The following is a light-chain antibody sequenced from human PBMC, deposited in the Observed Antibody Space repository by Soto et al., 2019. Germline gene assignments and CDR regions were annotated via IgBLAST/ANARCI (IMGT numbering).Light chain of an antibody. CDR2: DAS. V-gene: IGKV1-5*01. CDR3: QQYNSYSGT. J-gene: IGKJ1*01. Sequence: DIQMTQSPSTLSASVGDSVTITCRASQSISSWLAWYQQKPGKAPKLLIYDASSLESGVPSRFSGSGSGTEFTLTISSLQPDDFATSYCQQYNSYSGTFGQGTKVEIK. CDR1: QSISSW.